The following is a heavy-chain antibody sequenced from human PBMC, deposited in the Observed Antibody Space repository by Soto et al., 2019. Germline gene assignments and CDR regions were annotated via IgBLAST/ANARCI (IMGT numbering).Heavy chain of an antibody. Sequence: QVQLVESGGGVVQPGRSLRLSCAASGFTFSSYPMHWDRQAPGKGLEWVAVLSYDGGNKYSADSVKGRFTISRDNSKNTLSLQMNSLRTEDTAVYYCARAAGGSGRSGMDVWGQGTTVTVSS. J-gene: IGHJ6*02. D-gene: IGHD3-10*01. V-gene: IGHV3-30-3*01. CDR3: ARAAGGSGRSGMDV. CDR2: LSYDGGNK. CDR1: GFTFSSYP.